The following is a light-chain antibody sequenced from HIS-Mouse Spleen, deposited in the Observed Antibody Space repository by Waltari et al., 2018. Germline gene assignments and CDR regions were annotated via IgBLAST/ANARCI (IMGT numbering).Light chain of an antibody. J-gene: IGLJ2*01. CDR1: SSDVGGYIS. Sequence: QSALTQPRPVSGSPGQSVTIPCTGTSSDVGGYISVSWYQHHPGKAPQLRSYDVSKRPSGVPDRVSGSKSGNTASLTISGLQAEDEAEYYCCSYAGSYTLVFGGGTKLTVL. V-gene: IGLV2-11*01. CDR3: CSYAGSYTLV. CDR2: DVS.